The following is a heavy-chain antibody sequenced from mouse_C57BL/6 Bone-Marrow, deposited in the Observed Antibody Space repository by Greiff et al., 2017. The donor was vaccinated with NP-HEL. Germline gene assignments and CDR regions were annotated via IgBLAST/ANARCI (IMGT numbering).Heavy chain of an antibody. V-gene: IGHV2-5*01. CDR3: AKKSLRGDYYAMDY. D-gene: IGHD1-1*01. Sequence: VQLKESGPGLVQPSQSLSITCTVSGFSLTSYGLHWVRQSPGKGLEWLGVTWRGGSTDYNAAIMSRLSITKDNSKSQVFFKMNSLQADDTAIYYCAKKSLRGDYYAMDYWGQGTSVTVSS. J-gene: IGHJ4*01. CDR2: TWRGGST. CDR1: GFSLTSYG.